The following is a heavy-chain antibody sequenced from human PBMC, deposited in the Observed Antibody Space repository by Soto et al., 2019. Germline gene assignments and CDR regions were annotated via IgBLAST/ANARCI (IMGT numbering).Heavy chain of an antibody. D-gene: IGHD2-2*01. J-gene: IGHJ3*02. CDR1: GGSISSSSYY. CDR2: IYYSGST. CDR3: ARQEEYCSSTSCSGWGAFDI. V-gene: IGHV4-39*01. Sequence: SETLSLTCTVSGGSISSSSYYWGWIRQPPGKGLEWIGSIYYSGSTYYNPSLKSRVTISVDTSKNQFSLKLSSVTAADTAVYYCARQEEYCSSTSCSGWGAFDIWGQGTMVTVPS.